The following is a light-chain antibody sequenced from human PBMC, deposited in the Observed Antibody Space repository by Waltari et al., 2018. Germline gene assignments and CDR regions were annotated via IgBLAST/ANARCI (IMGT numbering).Light chain of an antibody. Sequence: DLQMTQSPSTLSASVGDRVTITCRASQTISSWLAWYQQKPGKAPKVLIYKASSLESGVPSRFSGSGSGTEFTLTISNLQPDDFATYFCQQYSSYWTFGQGTKVEIK. CDR2: KAS. CDR3: QQYSSYWT. V-gene: IGKV1-5*03. J-gene: IGKJ1*01. CDR1: QTISSW.